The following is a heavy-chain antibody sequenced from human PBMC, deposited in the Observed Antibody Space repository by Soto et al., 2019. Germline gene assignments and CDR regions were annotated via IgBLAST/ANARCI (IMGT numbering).Heavy chain of an antibody. CDR1: GLTFSHYA. CDR3: AKDGSHNIDY. V-gene: IGHV3-30*18. D-gene: IGHD1-26*01. J-gene: IGHJ4*02. CDR2: MSYDGSNE. Sequence: QVQLVESGGGVVQPGRSLRLSCAASGLTFSHYAMHWVRQAPGKGLEWVALMSYDGSNEYYADSVKGRFTISRDNSKNTLYLQMNSLRAEDTAVYYCAKDGSHNIDYWGQGTLVTVSS.